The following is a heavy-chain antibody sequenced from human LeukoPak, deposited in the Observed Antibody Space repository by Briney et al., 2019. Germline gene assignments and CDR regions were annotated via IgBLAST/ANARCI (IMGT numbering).Heavy chain of an antibody. V-gene: IGHV3-7*01. Sequence: RGSLRLSCAASGFTFSSYWMSWVRQAPGKGLEWVANIKQDGSENYYVDSVKGRFTISRDNTKNSLYLQMHSLRAEDTDVYYCARDEGSGSQDYWGQGTLVIASS. CDR1: GFTFSSYW. D-gene: IGHD3-10*01. CDR3: ARDEGSGSQDY. CDR2: IKQDGSEN. J-gene: IGHJ4*02.